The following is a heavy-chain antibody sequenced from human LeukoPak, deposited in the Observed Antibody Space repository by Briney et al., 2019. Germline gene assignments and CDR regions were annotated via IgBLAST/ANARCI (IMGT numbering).Heavy chain of an antibody. Sequence: GGSLRLSRAASGFTFSSFGMHWVRQAPGKGLEWVAVLSYDGSNRYYADSVKGRFTISRDNSKNTLYLQMNSLRAEDTAVYYCAKDASTVTLHADYWGQGTLVTVSS. V-gene: IGHV3-30*18. J-gene: IGHJ4*02. CDR1: GFTFSSFG. CDR3: AKDASTVTLHADY. D-gene: IGHD4-17*01. CDR2: LSYDGSNR.